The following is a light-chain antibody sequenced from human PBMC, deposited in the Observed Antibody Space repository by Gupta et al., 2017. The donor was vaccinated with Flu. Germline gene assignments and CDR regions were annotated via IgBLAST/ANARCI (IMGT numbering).Light chain of an antibody. Sequence: SYELTQPPSVSVYPGQTARITCSGDALPKQYAHWYQQKPGQAPLVVIYKDIEKPSGIPELFSGSSSGTTLTLTISGVEAEDVADYYCQSADSSGSYVFGTGTKVTVL. V-gene: IGLV3-25*02. J-gene: IGLJ1*01. CDR1: ALPKQY. CDR2: KDI. CDR3: QSADSSGSYV.